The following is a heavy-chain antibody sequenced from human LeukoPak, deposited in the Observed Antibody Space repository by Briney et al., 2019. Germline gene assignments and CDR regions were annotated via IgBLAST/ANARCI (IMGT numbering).Heavy chain of an antibody. J-gene: IGHJ4*02. CDR1: GYTFTSYD. CDR2: MNPNSGNT. Sequence: ASVKVSCKASGYTFTSYDINWGRQATGQGLEWMGWMNPNSGNTGYAQKFQGRVTMTRNTSISTAYMELSSLRSEDTAVYYCARGKEYCSSTSCPPDDYWGQGTLVTVSS. D-gene: IGHD2-2*01. CDR3: ARGKEYCSSTSCPPDDY. V-gene: IGHV1-8*01.